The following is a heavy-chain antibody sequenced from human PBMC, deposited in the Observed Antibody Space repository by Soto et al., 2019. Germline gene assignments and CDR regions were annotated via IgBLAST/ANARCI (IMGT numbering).Heavy chain of an antibody. J-gene: IGHJ6*02. Sequence: GGSLRLSCAASGFTFSNVWMNWVRQAPGKGLEWVGRIKSKTDGGTTDYAAPVKGRFTISRDDSKNTLYLQMNSLKTEDTAVFYCTTDNYDSSAYSIYYYYGMDVWGQGTTVTVSS. D-gene: IGHD3-22*01. V-gene: IGHV3-15*07. CDR2: IKSKTDGGTT. CDR3: TTDNYDSSAYSIYYYYGMDV. CDR1: GFTFSNVW.